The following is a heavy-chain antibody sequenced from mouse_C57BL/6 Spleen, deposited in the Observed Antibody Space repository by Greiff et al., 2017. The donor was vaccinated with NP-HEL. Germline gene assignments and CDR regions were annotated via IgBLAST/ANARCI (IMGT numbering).Heavy chain of an antibody. CDR1: GYTFTSYW. CDR3: ARRGVSDDFDD. CDR2: IHPNSGST. J-gene: IGHJ2*01. Sequence: VQLQQSGAELVKPGASVKLSCKASGYTFTSYWMHWVKQRPGQGLEWIGMIHPNSGSTNYNEKFKSKATLTVDKSSSTAYMQLSSLTSEDSAVXSCARRGVSDDFDDWGQGTTLTVSS. V-gene: IGHV1-64*01.